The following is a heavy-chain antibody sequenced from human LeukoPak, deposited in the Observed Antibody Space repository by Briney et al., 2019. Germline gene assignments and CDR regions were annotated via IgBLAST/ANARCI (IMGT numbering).Heavy chain of an antibody. V-gene: IGHV3-33*06. CDR1: GFTFSRLG. D-gene: IGHD1-26*01. CDR3: AKEGDEFRGYLDV. Sequence: GTSLRLSCAASGFTFSRLGMQWVRQAPGKGLEWVAVIHNDGTQGQYGNSVKGRFTISKDNSQSTLYLQMNNLRDDDTAVHYCAKEGDEFRGYLDVWGKGTTVTVSS. J-gene: IGHJ6*03. CDR2: IHNDGTQG.